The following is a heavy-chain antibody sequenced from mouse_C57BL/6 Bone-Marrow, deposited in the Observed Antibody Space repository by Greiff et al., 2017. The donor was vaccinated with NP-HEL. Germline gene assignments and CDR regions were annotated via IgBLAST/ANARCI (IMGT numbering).Heavy chain of an antibody. Sequence: EVKLVESGGGLVKPGASLKLSCAASGFTFSSYAMSWVRQTPEKRLEWVATISDGGSYTYYPDNVKGRFTISRDNAKNNLYLQMSHLKSEDTAMYYCARAGLGPYYFDYWGQGTTLTVSS. J-gene: IGHJ2*01. CDR1: GFTFSSYA. V-gene: IGHV5-4*03. CDR2: ISDGGSYT. CDR3: ARAGLGPYYFDY. D-gene: IGHD4-1*01.